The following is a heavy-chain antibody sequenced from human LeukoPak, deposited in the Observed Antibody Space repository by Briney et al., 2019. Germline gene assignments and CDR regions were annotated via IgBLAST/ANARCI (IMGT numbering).Heavy chain of an antibody. D-gene: IGHD1-26*01. CDR1: GFTFSSYA. V-gene: IGHV3-23*01. CDR2: ISGSGGST. J-gene: IGHJ4*02. Sequence: GGSLRPSCAASGFTFSSYAMNWVRQAPGKGLEWVSAISGSGGSTYYADSVKGRFIISRDNSKNTLYLQMNSLRAEDTAVYYCAKDKYSGSYSNFDYWGQGTLVTVSS. CDR3: AKDKYSGSYSNFDY.